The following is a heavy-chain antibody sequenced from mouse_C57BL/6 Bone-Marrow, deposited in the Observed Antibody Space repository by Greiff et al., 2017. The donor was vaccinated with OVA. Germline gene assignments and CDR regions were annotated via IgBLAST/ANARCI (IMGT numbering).Heavy chain of an antibody. V-gene: IGHV1-42*01. J-gene: IGHJ2*01. CDR1: GYSFTGYY. Sequence: EVQLQESGPELVKPGASVKISCKASGYSFTGYYMNWVKQSPEKSLEWIGEINPSTGGTTYNQKFKAKATLTVDKSSRTAYRQLQSLASEDSAVYYCARGIKYYWGQGTTLTVSS. CDR2: INPSTGGT. CDR3: ARGIKYY.